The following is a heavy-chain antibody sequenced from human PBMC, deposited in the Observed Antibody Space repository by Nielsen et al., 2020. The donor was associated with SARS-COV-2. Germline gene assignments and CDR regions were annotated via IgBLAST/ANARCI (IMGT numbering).Heavy chain of an antibody. V-gene: IGHV3-21*01. CDR3: VTTTVTTFDY. J-gene: IGHJ4*02. CDR2: ISTSGNNI. Sequence: GESLKISCAASGFTFSSYTMNWVRQAPGKGLEWVSSISTSGNNIHYADSVKGRFTVSRDNAKNSLYLQMNSLRAEDTAVYYCVTTTVTTFDYWGQGTLVTVSS. CDR1: GFTFSSYT. D-gene: IGHD4-17*01.